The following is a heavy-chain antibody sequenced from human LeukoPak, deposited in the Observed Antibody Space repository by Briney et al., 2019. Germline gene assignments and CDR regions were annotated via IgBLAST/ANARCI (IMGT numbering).Heavy chain of an antibody. D-gene: IGHD6-13*01. CDR3: ARDSSSWYRGEYYFDY. CDR1: GGSFSGYY. Sequence: SETLSLTCAVYGGSFSGYYWSWIRQPPGKGMEWIGEINHSGSTNYNPSLKSRVTISVDTSKNQFSLKLSSVTAADTAVYYCARDSSSWYRGEYYFDYWGQGTLVTVSS. CDR2: INHSGST. V-gene: IGHV4-34*01. J-gene: IGHJ4*02.